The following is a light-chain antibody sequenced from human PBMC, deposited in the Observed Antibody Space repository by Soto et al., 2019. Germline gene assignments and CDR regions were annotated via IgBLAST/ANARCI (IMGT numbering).Light chain of an antibody. Sequence: QSALTQPASVSGSPGQSITISCTGTSSDVGAYNHVSWYQQHPGKAPKLMIYEVSHRPSGVSNRFSGSKSGNTASLTISGLQAEDEADYYCTSFTTSNTSVFGGGTKVTVL. J-gene: IGLJ3*02. CDR2: EVS. CDR1: SSDVGAYNH. CDR3: TSFTTSNTSV. V-gene: IGLV2-14*01.